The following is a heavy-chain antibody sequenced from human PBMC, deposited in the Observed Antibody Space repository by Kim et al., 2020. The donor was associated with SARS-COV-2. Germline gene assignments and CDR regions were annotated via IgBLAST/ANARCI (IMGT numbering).Heavy chain of an antibody. D-gene: IGHD2-15*01. V-gene: IGHV5-10-1*01. J-gene: IGHJ3*02. CDR3: ARDGAATFGAFDI. Sequence: YSPSFQVHVTTSADKSISTAYLQWSSLKASDTAMYYCARDGAATFGAFDIWGQGTMVTVSS.